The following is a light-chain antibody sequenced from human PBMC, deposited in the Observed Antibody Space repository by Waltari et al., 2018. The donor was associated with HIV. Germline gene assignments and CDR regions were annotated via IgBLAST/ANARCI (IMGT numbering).Light chain of an antibody. Sequence: DIQLTQSPSSLSASVGDRVTITCRASQTISTYLSWYQQKVGKAPKLLIYDASTLESGVPPTFSGSGSGTDFTLTIHSLQPEDFAGYYCQQTYTAPFTFGPGTTVDL. V-gene: IGKV1-39*01. CDR2: DAS. CDR1: QTISTY. CDR3: QQTYTAPFT. J-gene: IGKJ3*01.